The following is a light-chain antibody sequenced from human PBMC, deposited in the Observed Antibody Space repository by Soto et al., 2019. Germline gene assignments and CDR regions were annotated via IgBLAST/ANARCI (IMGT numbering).Light chain of an antibody. CDR3: QQSYSTLLIT. Sequence: DIQMTQSPSSLSASVGDRVTITCRASQSISTYLNWYQQKPGKAPKLLIYAASDLQSGVPSRFSGSGSGTDFTLTISRLQPEDFATYYCQQSYSTLLITFGQGTRLEIK. J-gene: IGKJ5*01. CDR1: QSISTY. CDR2: AAS. V-gene: IGKV1-39*01.